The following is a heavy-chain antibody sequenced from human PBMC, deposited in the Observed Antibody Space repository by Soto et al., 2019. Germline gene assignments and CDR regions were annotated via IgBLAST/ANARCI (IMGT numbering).Heavy chain of an antibody. D-gene: IGHD2-15*01. CDR3: VRVVAIPGHPDY. V-gene: IGHV1-18*01. CDR2: ISAYNGNT. J-gene: IGHJ4*02. Sequence: GASVKVSCKASGYTFTSYGISWVRQAPGQGLEWMGWISAYNGNTNYAQKLQGRVTMTTDTSTSTAYMELSRLRSDDTAVYYCVRVVAIPGHPDYWGQGTLVTVSS. CDR1: GYTFTSYG.